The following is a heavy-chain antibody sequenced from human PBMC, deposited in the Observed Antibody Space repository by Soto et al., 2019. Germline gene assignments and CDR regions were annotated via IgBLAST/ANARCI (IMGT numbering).Heavy chain of an antibody. D-gene: IGHD2-2*01. Sequence: GSLRLSCAASGFTFSDHYMAWIRQGPGKGLEWLAYISGTSTYTSYADPVKGRFTISRDNAKNSVYLQMNSLRAEDSAVYFCAKWTRVLEPAGIRQFDSWGQGTLVTVSS. V-gene: IGHV3-11*06. J-gene: IGHJ4*02. CDR1: GFTFSDHY. CDR3: AKWTRVLEPAGIRQFDS. CDR2: ISGTSTYT.